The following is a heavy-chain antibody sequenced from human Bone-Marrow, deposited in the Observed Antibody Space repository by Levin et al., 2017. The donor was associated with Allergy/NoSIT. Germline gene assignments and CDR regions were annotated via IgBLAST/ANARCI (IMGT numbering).Heavy chain of an antibody. CDR1: GGTFSSYA. D-gene: IGHD2-2*01. CDR3: ARGRDIVVVPAAGRRFLEWLLPDY. CDR2: IIPIFGTA. J-gene: IGHJ4*02. Sequence: WASVKVSCKASGGTFSSYAISWVRQAPGQGLEWMGGIIPIFGTANYAQKFQGRVTITADKSTSTAYMELSSLRSEDTAVYYCARGRDIVVVPAAGRRFLEWLLPDYWGQGTLVTVSS. V-gene: IGHV1-69*06.